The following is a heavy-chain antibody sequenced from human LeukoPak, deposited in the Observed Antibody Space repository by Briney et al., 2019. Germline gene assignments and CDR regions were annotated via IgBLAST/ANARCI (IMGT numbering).Heavy chain of an antibody. J-gene: IGHJ4*02. CDR2: ISGSGGST. CDR1: GFTFSNYA. Sequence: GGSLRLSCAASGFTFSNYAMSWVRQAPGKALVWVSAISGSGGSTYYADSVKGRFTISRDNSKNTLYLQMNSLRAEDTAVYYCAKDKMELPYYFDYWGQGILVTVSS. CDR3: AKDKMELPYYFDY. V-gene: IGHV3-23*01. D-gene: IGHD1-7*01.